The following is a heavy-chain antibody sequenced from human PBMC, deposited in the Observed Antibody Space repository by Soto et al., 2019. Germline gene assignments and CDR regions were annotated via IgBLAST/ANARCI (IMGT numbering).Heavy chain of an antibody. J-gene: IGHJ4*02. CDR1: GGTFSSYA. Sequence: GASVKVSCKASGGTFSSYAISWVRQAPGQGLEWMGGIIPIFGTANYAQKFQGRVTITADESTSTAYMELSSLRSEDTAVYYCASLPIKGYCSSTSCYSTGWGQGTLVTVS. V-gene: IGHV1-69*13. CDR3: ASLPIKGYCSSTSCYSTG. D-gene: IGHD2-2*01. CDR2: IIPIFGTA.